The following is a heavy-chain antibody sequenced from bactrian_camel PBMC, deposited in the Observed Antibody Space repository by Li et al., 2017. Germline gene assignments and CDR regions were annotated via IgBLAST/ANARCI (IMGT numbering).Heavy chain of an antibody. CDR3: ATVAGSFSDDYARARAYVY. CDR2: IEDDVIT. CDR1: AYTYC. Sequence: VQLVESGGGSVQAGGSLKLSCAASAYTYCMAWFRQAPGKEREWVASIEDDVITSYADSVKGRFTTSRDNAKNTVYLQMNSLKSEDTALYYCATVAGSFSDDYARARAYVYWGQGTQVTVS. J-gene: IGHJ4*01. D-gene: IGHD4*01. V-gene: IGHV3S53*01.